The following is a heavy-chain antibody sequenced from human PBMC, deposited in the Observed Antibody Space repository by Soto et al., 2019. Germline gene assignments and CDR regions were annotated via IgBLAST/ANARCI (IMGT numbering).Heavy chain of an antibody. D-gene: IGHD2-15*01. J-gene: IGHJ5*02. CDR3: ARDGKGWFDP. CDR2: ISSSSSYI. Sequence: EVQLVESGGGLVKPGGSLRLSCAASGFTFSSYSMNWVRQAPGKGLEWVSSISSSSSYIYYADSVKGRFTISRDNAKNSLYLQRNSLRAADTAVYYCARDGKGWFDPWGQGTLVTVSS. V-gene: IGHV3-21*01. CDR1: GFTFSSYS.